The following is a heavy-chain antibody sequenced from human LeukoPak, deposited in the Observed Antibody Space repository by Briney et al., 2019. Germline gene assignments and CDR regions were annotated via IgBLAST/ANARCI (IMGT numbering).Heavy chain of an antibody. Sequence: GRSLRLSCAASGFTFDDYAMHWVRQAPGKGLEWVSGISWNSGSIGYADSVKGRFTISRDNAKNSLYLQMNSLRAEDTALYYYAKDSWSSSWYYFDYWGQGTLVTVSS. V-gene: IGHV3-9*01. D-gene: IGHD6-13*01. CDR1: GFTFDDYA. J-gene: IGHJ4*02. CDR2: ISWNSGSI. CDR3: AKDSWSSSWYYFDY.